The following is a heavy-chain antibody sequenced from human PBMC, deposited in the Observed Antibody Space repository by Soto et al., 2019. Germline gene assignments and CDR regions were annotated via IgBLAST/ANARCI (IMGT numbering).Heavy chain of an antibody. Sequence: GGSLRLSCAASGFTFSSYWMSWVRQAPGKGLEWVANIKQDGSEKYYVDSVKGRFTISRDNAKNSLYLQMNSLRAEDTAVYYCARDLDSSGWNAFDIWGQGTMVTVSS. V-gene: IGHV3-7*01. D-gene: IGHD6-19*01. CDR2: IKQDGSEK. CDR3: ARDLDSSGWNAFDI. J-gene: IGHJ3*02. CDR1: GFTFSSYW.